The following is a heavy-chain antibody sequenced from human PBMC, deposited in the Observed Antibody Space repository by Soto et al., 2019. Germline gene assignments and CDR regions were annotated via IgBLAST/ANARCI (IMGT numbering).Heavy chain of an antibody. Sequence: QLQLQESGPGLVKPSETLSLTCTVSGGSLRIVSYYWGGIGHPPGKGREWIGSIYYSGSTYYNPSLKSRVTISVDTSKNQFSLKLSSVTAADTAVYYCARHSPVDYWGQGTLVTVSS. CDR3: ARHSPVDY. V-gene: IGHV4-39*01. CDR1: GGSLRIVSYY. J-gene: IGHJ4*02. CDR2: IYYSGST.